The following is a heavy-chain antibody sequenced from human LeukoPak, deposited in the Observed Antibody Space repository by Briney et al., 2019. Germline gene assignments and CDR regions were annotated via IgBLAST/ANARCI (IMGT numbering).Heavy chain of an antibody. CDR3: ASPIVVVPAAMVYGMDV. J-gene: IGHJ6*02. Sequence: ASVRVSCKASGYTFTGYYIHWVRQAPGQGLEWMGWINPNSGGTNYAQKFQGRVTMTRDTSISTAYMELSRLRSDDTTVYYCASPIVVVPAAMVYGMDVWGQGTTVTVSS. D-gene: IGHD2-2*01. V-gene: IGHV1-2*02. CDR1: GYTFTGYY. CDR2: INPNSGGT.